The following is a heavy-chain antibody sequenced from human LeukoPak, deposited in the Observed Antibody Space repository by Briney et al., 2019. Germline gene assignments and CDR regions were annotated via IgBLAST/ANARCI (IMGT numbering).Heavy chain of an antibody. D-gene: IGHD3-10*01. CDR2: ISAYNGNT. J-gene: IGHJ4*02. V-gene: IGHV1-18*01. CDR3: ARDSTMVRGVTAPFDY. Sequence: VASVKVSCKASGYTFTSYGISWVRQAPGQGLEWMGWISAYNGNTNYAQKLQGRVTMTTDTSTSTAYMELRSLRSDDTAVYYCARDSTMVRGVTAPFDYWGQGTLVTVSS. CDR1: GYTFTSYG.